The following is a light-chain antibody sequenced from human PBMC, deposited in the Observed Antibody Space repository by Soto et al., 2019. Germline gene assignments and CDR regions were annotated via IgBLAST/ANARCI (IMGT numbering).Light chain of an antibody. Sequence: ESVMTQSPATLSVSPGERATLSCRASQSVGNNLAWFQHKPGQAPRLLIYDASIRATGIPARFSGSGSGTEFTLTISRREPEDFAVYSCQQYGGSPLFTFGPGTRVDLK. CDR1: QSVGNN. CDR3: QQYGGSPLFT. J-gene: IGKJ3*01. CDR2: DAS. V-gene: IGKV3-15*01.